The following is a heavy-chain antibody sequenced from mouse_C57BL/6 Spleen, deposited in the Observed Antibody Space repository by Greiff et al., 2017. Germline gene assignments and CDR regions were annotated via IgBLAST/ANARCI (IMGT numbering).Heavy chain of an antibody. D-gene: IGHD1-1*01. CDR2: IWTGGGT. CDR3: ANITTVVDWYFDV. V-gene: IGHV2-9-1*01. Sequence: QVQLQQSGPGLVAPSQSLSISCTVSGFSLTSYAISWVRQPPGQGLEWLGVIWTGGGTNYNSPLKSRLSISKDNSKSQVFLKMNSLQTDDTARYYCANITTVVDWYFDVWGTGTTVTVSS. J-gene: IGHJ1*03. CDR1: GFSLTSYA.